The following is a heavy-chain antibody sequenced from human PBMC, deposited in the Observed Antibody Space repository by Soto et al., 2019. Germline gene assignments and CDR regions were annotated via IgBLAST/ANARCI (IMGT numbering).Heavy chain of an antibody. Sequence: WESLKISCEGSGYSFTSYWISWVRQMPGKGLEWMGRIDPSDSYTNYSPSFQGHVTISADKSISTAYLQWSSLKASDTAMYYCARQASEAFSPIQLWSTTNWFDPWGQGTPVTVSS. V-gene: IGHV5-10-1*01. D-gene: IGHD5-18*01. J-gene: IGHJ5*02. CDR3: ARQASEAFSPIQLWSTTNWFDP. CDR1: GYSFTSYW. CDR2: IDPSDSYT.